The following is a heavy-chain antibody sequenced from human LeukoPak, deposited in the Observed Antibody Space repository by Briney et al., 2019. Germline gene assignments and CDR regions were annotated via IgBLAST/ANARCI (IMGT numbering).Heavy chain of an antibody. J-gene: IGHJ6*04. D-gene: IGHD3-10*02. CDR1: GFTFDDYA. CDR2: ISWNSGSI. Sequence: GGSLRLSCAASGFTFDDYARHWVRQAPGKGLEWVSGISWNSGSIGYADSVKGRFTISRDNAKNSLYLQMNSLRAEDTAVYYCAELGITMIGGVWGKGTTVTISS. CDR3: AELGITMIGGV. V-gene: IGHV3-9*01.